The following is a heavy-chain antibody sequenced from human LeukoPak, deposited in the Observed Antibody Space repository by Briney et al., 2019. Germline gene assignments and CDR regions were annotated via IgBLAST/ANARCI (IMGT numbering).Heavy chain of an antibody. CDR1: GGSISSGGYS. J-gene: IGHJ5*02. Sequence: PSETLPLTCAVSGGSISSGGYSWSWIRQPPGKGLEWIGYIYHSGSTYYNPSLKSRVTISVDRSKNQFSLKLSSVTAADTAVYYCARAEGWFDPWGQGTLVTVSS. CDR3: ARAEGWFDP. V-gene: IGHV4-30-2*01. CDR2: IYHSGST.